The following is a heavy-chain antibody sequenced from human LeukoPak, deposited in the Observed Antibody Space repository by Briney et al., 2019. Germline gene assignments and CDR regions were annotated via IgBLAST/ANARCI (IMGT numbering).Heavy chain of an antibody. Sequence: PGGSLRLSCAASGFAVSSNYMSWVRQPPGKGLEWLSLIYSSGNTFYADSVKGRFTISRDYLKNTLFLQMNSLRAEDTALYYCARDPVVASPGPFYYHYMDVWGKGTTVTVSS. CDR2: IYSSGNT. D-gene: IGHD6-13*01. V-gene: IGHV3-53*01. J-gene: IGHJ6*03. CDR3: ARDPVVASPGPFYYHYMDV. CDR1: GFAVSSNY.